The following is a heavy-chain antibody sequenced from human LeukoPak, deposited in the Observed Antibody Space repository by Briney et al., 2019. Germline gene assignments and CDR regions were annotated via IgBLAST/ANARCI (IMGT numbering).Heavy chain of an antibody. D-gene: IGHD3-22*01. J-gene: IGHJ4*02. CDR1: GYTFTSYG. Sequence: ASVKVSCKASGYTFTSYGISWVRQAPGQGLEWMGWISAYNGNTNYAQKLQGRVTMTTDTSTSTAYMELRSLRSDDTAVYYCARDDYYDSSGYYPFDYWGQGTLVTGSS. V-gene: IGHV1-18*01. CDR3: ARDDYYDSSGYYPFDY. CDR2: ISAYNGNT.